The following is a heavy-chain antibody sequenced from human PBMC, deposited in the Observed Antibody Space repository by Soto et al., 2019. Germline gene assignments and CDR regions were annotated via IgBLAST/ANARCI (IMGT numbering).Heavy chain of an antibody. Sequence: VGSLRLSCAASGFSFSRYAMMWVRQAPGKGQEWVAGMTGSGGDIRYADSVKGRFTISKDNSKNTLYLQMNSLRAEDTAIYYCTKDAVYNDGLWLVANWGQGTLVTVSS. CDR2: MTGSGGDI. V-gene: IGHV3-23*01. J-gene: IGHJ4*01. CDR3: TKDAVYNDGLWLVAN. D-gene: IGHD5-12*01. CDR1: GFSFSRYA.